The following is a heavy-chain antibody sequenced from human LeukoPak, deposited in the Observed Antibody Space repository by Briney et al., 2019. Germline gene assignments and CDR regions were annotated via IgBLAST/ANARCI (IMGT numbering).Heavy chain of an antibody. CDR3: ARGVIYDSSGYAFDY. V-gene: IGHV4-30-2*01. CDR2: IYHSGST. Sequence: SETLSLTCTVSGGSISSGGYYWSWIRQPPGKGLEWIGYIYHSGSTYYNPSLKSRVTISVDRSKNQFSLKLSSVTAADTAVYYCARGVIYDSSGYAFDYWGQGTLVTVSS. CDR1: GGSISSGGYY. J-gene: IGHJ4*02. D-gene: IGHD3-22*01.